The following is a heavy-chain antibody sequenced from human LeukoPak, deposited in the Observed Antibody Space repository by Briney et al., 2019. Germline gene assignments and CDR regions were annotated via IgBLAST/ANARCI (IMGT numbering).Heavy chain of an antibody. J-gene: IGHJ4*02. V-gene: IGHV3-48*03. CDR3: ARAPLYYDILTGYWGPPYYFDY. CDR1: GFTFSSYE. CDR2: ISSSGSTI. D-gene: IGHD3-9*01. Sequence: GGSLRLSCAASGFTFSSYEMNWVRQAPGKGLEWVSYISSSGSTIYYADSVKGRFTISRDNAKNSLYLQMNSLRAEDTAVYYCARAPLYYDILTGYWGPPYYFDYWDQGTLVTVSS.